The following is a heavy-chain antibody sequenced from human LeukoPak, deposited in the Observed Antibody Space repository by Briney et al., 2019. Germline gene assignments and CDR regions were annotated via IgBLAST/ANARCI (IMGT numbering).Heavy chain of an antibody. CDR3: ARGGSYWDI. J-gene: IGHJ4*02. V-gene: IGHV4-39*07. CDR2: IYFTGST. Sequence: SETLSLTCSVSGGSIKTTSYYWGWIRQPPGRGLEWIGTIYFTGSTYHNPSLKSRVTMSVGLSKNKCSLILTSVTAADTAVDYCARGGSYWDIWGQGSLVTVSS. D-gene: IGHD3-10*01. CDR1: GGSIKTTSYY.